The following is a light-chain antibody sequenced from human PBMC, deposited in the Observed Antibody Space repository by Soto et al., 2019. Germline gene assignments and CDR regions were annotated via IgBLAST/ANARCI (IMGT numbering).Light chain of an antibody. Sequence: EVVMRQSPATLSASPGEGATLSCRASQGIGDTLAWYQHKPGQTPRLLIYDTSTRATGVPTRFSGSRSGAEFTLTISSLQSEDFAVYFCQKYNNWPETFGQGTKVDIK. CDR3: QKYNNWPET. CDR1: QGIGDT. J-gene: IGKJ1*01. V-gene: IGKV3-15*01. CDR2: DTS.